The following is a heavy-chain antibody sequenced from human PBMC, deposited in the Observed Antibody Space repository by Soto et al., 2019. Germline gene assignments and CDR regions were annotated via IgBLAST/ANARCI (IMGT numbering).Heavy chain of an antibody. D-gene: IGHD2-2*01. J-gene: IGHJ4*02. CDR3: ATALGCRSTSCTLDY. V-gene: IGHV1-69*01. Sequence: QVQLVQSGAEVKKPGSSVKVSCKASGGTFGSYAFSWVRQAPGQGLEWMGGIIPVSGAAHYAQKFQVRVTITADESTRKADMELSSLSSQDTAVYYWATALGCRSTSCTLDYWGQGTRVLVSS. CDR2: IIPVSGAA. CDR1: GGTFGSYA.